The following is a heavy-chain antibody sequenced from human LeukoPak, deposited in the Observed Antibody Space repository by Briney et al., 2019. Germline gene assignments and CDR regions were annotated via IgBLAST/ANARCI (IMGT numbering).Heavy chain of an antibody. CDR3: ARYHGDHYYYYSMDV. D-gene: IGHD4-17*01. V-gene: IGHV4-59*08. Sequence: SETLSLTCTVSGGSISSYYWSWIRQPPGKGLEWIGYIYYSGSTNYNPSPKSRVTISVDTSKNQFSLKLSSVTAADTAVYYCARYHGDHYYYYSMDVWGKGTTVTVSS. CDR1: GGSISSYY. J-gene: IGHJ6*03. CDR2: IYYSGST.